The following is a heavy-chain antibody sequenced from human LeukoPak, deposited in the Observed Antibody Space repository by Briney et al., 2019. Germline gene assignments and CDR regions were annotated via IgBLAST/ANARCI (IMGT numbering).Heavy chain of an antibody. CDR1: GYSFADYY. V-gene: IGHV1-2*02. CDR2: IKPNSGDT. J-gene: IGHJ4*02. Sequence: ASVKVSCKASGYSFADYYMHWVRQAPGQGLEWMGWIKPNSGDTRSAQKFQGRVTMTRDTSISTAYMELSSLRYDDTAVYYCAVGFGEFDYWGQGTLVTVSS. D-gene: IGHD3-10*01. CDR3: AVGFGEFDY.